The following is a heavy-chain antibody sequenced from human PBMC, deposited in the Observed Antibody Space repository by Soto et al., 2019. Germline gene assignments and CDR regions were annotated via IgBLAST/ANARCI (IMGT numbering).Heavy chain of an antibody. CDR1: GYTFTDYS. J-gene: IGHJ6*02. CDR2: INPNSGGT. Sequence: ASVKVSCKASGYTFTDYSMHWVRQAPGQGLEWMGWINPNSGGTNYAQNFQGRVTMTRDTSISTAYMELSRLTSDDTAVYYCATERSSLGLWELDVWGQGTTVTSP. CDR3: ATERSSLGLWELDV. D-gene: IGHD3-16*01. V-gene: IGHV1-2*02.